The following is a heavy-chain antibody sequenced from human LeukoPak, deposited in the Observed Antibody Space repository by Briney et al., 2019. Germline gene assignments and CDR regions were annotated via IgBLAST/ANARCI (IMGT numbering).Heavy chain of an antibody. CDR3: ARISTSVGGADY. D-gene: IGHD1-26*01. Sequence: GGSLRLSCAASGFTFSTSWMSWVRQAPGKGLEWVANIKRDGSEKYYVDSVKGRFTISRDNSKNSLYLQMDSLRAEDTAVYYCARISTSVGGADYWGQGTLVTVSS. J-gene: IGHJ4*02. V-gene: IGHV3-7*01. CDR2: IKRDGSEK. CDR1: GFTFSTSW.